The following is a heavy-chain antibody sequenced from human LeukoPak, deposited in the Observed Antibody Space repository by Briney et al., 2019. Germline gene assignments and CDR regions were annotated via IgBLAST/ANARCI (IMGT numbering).Heavy chain of an antibody. CDR3: AKDWSLGYGCLDY. Sequence: PGGALRLSCAASGFTFSKFGMHWVRQTPGKGLEWVALVCNDGSKNYYADSVKGRFTISRDNSKGTLYLLLKSMSAEDTAVYYCAKDWSLGYGCLDYWGQGTMVTVSS. V-gene: IGHV3-33*06. CDR1: GFTFSKFG. J-gene: IGHJ4*02. CDR2: VCNDGSKN. D-gene: IGHD5-12*01.